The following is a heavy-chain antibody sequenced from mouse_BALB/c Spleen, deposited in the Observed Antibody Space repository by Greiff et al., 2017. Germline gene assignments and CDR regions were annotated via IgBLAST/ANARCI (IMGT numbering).Heavy chain of an antibody. Sequence: EVKLMESGGGLVKPGGSLKLSCAASGFAFSSYDMSWVRQTPEKRLEWVAYISSGGGSTYYPDTVKGRFTISRDNAKNTLYLQMSSLKSEDTAMYYCARQGDHEGFDYWGQGTTLTVSS. D-gene: IGHD2-13*01. CDR2: ISSGGGST. CDR3: ARQGDHEGFDY. V-gene: IGHV5-12-1*01. J-gene: IGHJ2*01. CDR1: GFAFSSYD.